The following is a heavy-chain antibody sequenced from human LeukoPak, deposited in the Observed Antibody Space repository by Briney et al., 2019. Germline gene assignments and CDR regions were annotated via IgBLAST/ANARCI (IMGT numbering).Heavy chain of an antibody. V-gene: IGHV4-34*01. CDR1: GGSFSGYY. Sequence: KSSETLSLTCAVYGGSFSGYYWSWIRQPPGKGLEWIGEINHSGSTNYNPSLKSRVTISVDTSKNQFSLKLSSVTAADTAVYYCARGRGTVVTPDRPHFDYWGQGTLVTVSS. CDR2: INHSGST. CDR3: ARGRGTVVTPDRPHFDY. J-gene: IGHJ4*02. D-gene: IGHD4-23*01.